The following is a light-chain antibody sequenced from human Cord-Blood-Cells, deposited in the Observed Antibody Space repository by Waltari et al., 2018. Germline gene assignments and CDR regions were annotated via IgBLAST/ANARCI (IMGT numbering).Light chain of an antibody. Sequence: DIQMTQSPYSLSASVGDRVTITCRASQSISSYLNWYQQKPGKAPKLLIYAAYSVQSGVLSRFSVSGAGTDFTLTISSLQPEDFATYYCQQSYSTPWTFGQGTKVEIK. CDR3: QQSYSTPWT. CDR2: AAY. CDR1: QSISSY. J-gene: IGKJ1*01. V-gene: IGKV1-39*01.